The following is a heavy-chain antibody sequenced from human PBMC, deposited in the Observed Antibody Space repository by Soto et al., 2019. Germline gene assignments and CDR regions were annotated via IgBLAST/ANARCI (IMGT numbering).Heavy chain of an antibody. CDR2: IWYDGSNK. J-gene: IGHJ6*02. CDR1: GFTFSSYS. CDR3: ARDQRIAARPVHYYYYGMDV. Sequence: GGFLRLSCAASGFTFSSYSMNWVRQAPGKGLEWVAVIWYDGSNKYYADSVKGRFTISRDNSKNTLYLQMNSLRAEDTAVYYCARDQRIAARPVHYYYYGMDVWGQGTSVTVSS. D-gene: IGHD6-6*01. V-gene: IGHV3-33*08.